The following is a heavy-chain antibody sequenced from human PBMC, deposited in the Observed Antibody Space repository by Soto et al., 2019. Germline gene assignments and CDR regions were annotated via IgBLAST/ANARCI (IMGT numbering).Heavy chain of an antibody. Sequence: EVQLVESGGGLVTPGGSLTLSCAASGFTFKNAWMNWVREAPGKGLEWVGRIKSRIDGGTIDLAAPVKGRFTVSRDDSNNILYLQMTSLKTADTAVYYCSTAIWPIGEGDFQHWGQGTLVTVPS. CDR1: GFTFKNAW. CDR2: IKSRIDGGTI. CDR3: STAIWPIGEGDFQH. D-gene: IGHD3-10*01. V-gene: IGHV3-15*01. J-gene: IGHJ1*01.